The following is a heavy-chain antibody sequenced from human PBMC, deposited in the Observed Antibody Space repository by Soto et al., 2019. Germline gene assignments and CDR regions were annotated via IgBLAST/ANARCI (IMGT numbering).Heavy chain of an antibody. CDR2: IKQDGSDK. Sequence: GSLRLSCAASGFTFSGYWMSWVRQAPGKGLEWVANIKQDGSDKYYVDSVKGRFTISRDNAKNSLYLQMNSLRAEDTAVYYCATSAAAPGNYWGQGTLVTVSS. V-gene: IGHV3-7*01. CDR1: GFTFSGYW. D-gene: IGHD6-13*01. J-gene: IGHJ4*02. CDR3: ATSAAAPGNY.